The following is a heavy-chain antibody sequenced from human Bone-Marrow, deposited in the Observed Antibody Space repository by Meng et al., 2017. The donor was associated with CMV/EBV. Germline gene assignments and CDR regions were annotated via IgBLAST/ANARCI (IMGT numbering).Heavy chain of an antibody. V-gene: IGHV3-48*03. J-gene: IGHJ3*02. D-gene: IGHD3-10*01. CDR2: ISSSGSTI. Sequence: GESLKISCAASGFTFSSYEMNWVRQAPGKGLEWVSYISSSGSTIYYADSVKGRFAISRDNAKNSLYLQMNSLRAEDTAVYYCAREPGSRAFDIWGQGRMVTVSS. CDR3: AREPGSRAFDI. CDR1: GFTFSSYE.